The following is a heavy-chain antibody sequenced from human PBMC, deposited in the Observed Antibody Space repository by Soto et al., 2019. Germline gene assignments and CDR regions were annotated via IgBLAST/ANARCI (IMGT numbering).Heavy chain of an antibody. V-gene: IGHV1-69*06. D-gene: IGHD3-10*01. J-gene: IGHJ6*02. CDR2: ITPVYGTP. Sequence: QVQLVQSGAEVKKAGSSVKVSCKVSGGTFSSDRFSWVRQAPGQGLEWMGGITPVYGTPDYAQKFQGRVTVTADRSTNTAYMELSRLTSEDTAVYYCARDLPSLEVRSYGMDVWGQGTTVTVSS. CDR1: GGTFSSDR. CDR3: ARDLPSLEVRSYGMDV.